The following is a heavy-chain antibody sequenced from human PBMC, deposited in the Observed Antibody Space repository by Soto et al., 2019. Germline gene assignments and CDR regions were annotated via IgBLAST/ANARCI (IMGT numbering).Heavy chain of an antibody. CDR2: INRHGDST. CDR3: ARDHRWGYEYGDYGDS. V-gene: IGHV3-20*04. D-gene: IGHD4-17*01. J-gene: IGHJ4*02. Sequence: EVQLVESGGGVVRPGGSLRLSCAASGFGFDEYGMSWVRQGPGKGLEWVSGINRHGDSTGYADSVKGRVTISRDNAKNSLYLKMNSLKAEDTAVYYCARDHRWGYEYGDYGDSWGQGTLVTVSS. CDR1: GFGFDEYG.